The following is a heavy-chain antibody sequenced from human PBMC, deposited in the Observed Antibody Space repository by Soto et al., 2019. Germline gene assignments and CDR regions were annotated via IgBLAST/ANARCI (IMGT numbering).Heavy chain of an antibody. Sequence: ASVKVSCKASGYTFTGHYIHWVRQAPEQGPEWMGGIGPESGATRYAQRFQGRVTITRDMSITTVYMELNNLSPDDTAVYYCAGGRSGQIVVFYWGQGTPVTVSS. CDR3: AGGRSGQIVVFY. V-gene: IGHV1-2*02. D-gene: IGHD1-26*01. J-gene: IGHJ4*02. CDR1: GYTFTGHY. CDR2: IGPESGAT.